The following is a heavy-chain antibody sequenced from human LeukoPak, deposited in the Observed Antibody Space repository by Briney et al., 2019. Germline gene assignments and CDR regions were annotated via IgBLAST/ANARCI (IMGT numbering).Heavy chain of an antibody. Sequence: ASETLSLTCAVYGGSFSGYYWSWIRQPPGKGLEWIGEINHSGSTNYNPSLKSRVTISVDTSENQFSLKLSSVTAADTAVYYCARASSSDYYDSTPSAFDIWGQGTMVTVSS. V-gene: IGHV4-34*01. CDR2: INHSGST. CDR3: ARASSSDYYDSTPSAFDI. D-gene: IGHD3-22*01. J-gene: IGHJ3*02. CDR1: GGSFSGYY.